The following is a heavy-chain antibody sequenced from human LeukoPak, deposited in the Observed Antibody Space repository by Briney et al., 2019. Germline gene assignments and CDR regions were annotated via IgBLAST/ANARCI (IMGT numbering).Heavy chain of an antibody. D-gene: IGHD6-13*01. CDR3: ARTAGCSSSWLNY. V-gene: IGHV1-2*02. CDR2: INPNSGGT. Sequence: ASVKVSCKASGYTFTGYYMHGVRQAPGQGLEWMGWINPNSGGTNYAQKFQGRVTMTRDTSISTAYMELSRLRSDDTAVYYCARTAGCSSSWLNYWGQGTLVTVSS. J-gene: IGHJ4*02. CDR1: GYTFTGYY.